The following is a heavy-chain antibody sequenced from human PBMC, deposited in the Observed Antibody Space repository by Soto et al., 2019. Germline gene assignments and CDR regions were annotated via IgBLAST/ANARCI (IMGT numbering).Heavy chain of an antibody. CDR1: GGSISSYY. V-gene: IGHV4-59*01. Sequence: SETLSLTCTVSGGSISSYYWSWIRQPPGKGLEWIGYIYYSGSTNYNPSLKSRVTISVDTSKSQFSLRLSSVTAADTAVYYCARDQRRGYSYGYGMDVWGQGTTVTVYS. CDR3: ARDQRRGYSYGYGMDV. J-gene: IGHJ6*02. D-gene: IGHD5-18*01. CDR2: IYYSGST.